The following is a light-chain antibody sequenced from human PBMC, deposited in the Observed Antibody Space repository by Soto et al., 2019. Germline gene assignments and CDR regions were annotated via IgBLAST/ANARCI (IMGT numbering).Light chain of an antibody. V-gene: IGKV3-11*01. CDR2: DAS. CDR1: QSVSSY. CDR3: QQRSNWPPYT. J-gene: IGKJ2*01. Sequence: EIVLTQSPATLSLSPGERATLSCRASQSVSSYLAWYQQKPGQAPRLLIYDASNRATGIPAGFSGSGSVTDFTLTISSLEPEDFAIYYCQQRSNWPPYTFGQGTKLEIK.